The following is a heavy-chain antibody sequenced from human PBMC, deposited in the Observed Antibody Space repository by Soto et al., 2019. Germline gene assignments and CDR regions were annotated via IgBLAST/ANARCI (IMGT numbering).Heavy chain of an antibody. CDR3: ARLKDYYDSSGYPPVNDY. D-gene: IGHD3-22*01. CDR2: IDPSDSYT. J-gene: IGHJ4*02. V-gene: IGHV5-10-1*01. CDR1: GYSFTSYW. Sequence: PGESLKISCKGSGYSFTSYWISWVRQMPGKGLEWMGRIDPSDSYTNYSPSFQGHVTISADKSISTAYLQWSSLKASDTAMYYCARLKDYYDSSGYPPVNDYWGQGTPVTVSS.